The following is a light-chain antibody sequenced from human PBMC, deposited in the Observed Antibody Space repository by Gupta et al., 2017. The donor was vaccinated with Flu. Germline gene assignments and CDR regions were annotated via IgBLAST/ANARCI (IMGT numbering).Light chain of an antibody. Sequence: PSSRSAALGDRVTITCRASQVISDNLNWYQQKPGKAPKLLIYGVSSLQSGVPSRFSGRGSATYFTLTISSLQPEDFATYYCQQYYNPPRTFGQGTKVEIK. J-gene: IGKJ1*01. CDR1: QVISDN. V-gene: IGKV1-39*01. CDR2: GVS. CDR3: QQYYNPPRT.